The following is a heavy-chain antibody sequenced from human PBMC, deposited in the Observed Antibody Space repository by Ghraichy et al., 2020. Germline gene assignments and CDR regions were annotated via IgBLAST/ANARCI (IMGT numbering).Heavy chain of an antibody. D-gene: IGHD2-21*02. J-gene: IGHJ4*02. CDR2: ISGDGTKT. CDR3: TKALRSDTDYYSPFDC. Sequence: GGSLRLSCAASGFTFDEYPMYWVRQAPGKGPECVSLISGDGTKTSYGDSVKGRFIISRDNSKNSLYLQMYALRPEDTAFYYCTKALRSDTDYYSPFDCWGQGTLVTVSS. V-gene: IGHV3-43*02. CDR1: GFTFDEYP.